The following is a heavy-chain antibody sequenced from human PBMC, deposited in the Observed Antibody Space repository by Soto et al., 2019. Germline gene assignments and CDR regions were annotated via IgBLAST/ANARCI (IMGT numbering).Heavy chain of an antibody. V-gene: IGHV4-30-4*01. Sequence: QVQLQESGPGLVKPSQTLSLTCTVSGGSISSGNYYWSWIRQPPGKGLEWIGHIYYSGSTYYNPSLKSRVTISTDTSKNQLSLKLSSVTAADTAVYYCARPPLTGNKRDYYFDYWGQGTLVTVSS. D-gene: IGHD3-9*01. CDR3: ARPPLTGNKRDYYFDY. CDR1: GGSISSGNYY. CDR2: IYYSGST. J-gene: IGHJ4*02.